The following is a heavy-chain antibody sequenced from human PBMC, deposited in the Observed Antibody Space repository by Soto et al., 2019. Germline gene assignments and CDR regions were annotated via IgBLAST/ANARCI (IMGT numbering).Heavy chain of an antibody. CDR1: GFTFSNYV. CDR3: ARDLDWELYDY. D-gene: IGHD3-3*01. J-gene: IGHJ4*02. Sequence: LRLSCAASGFTFSNYVMHWVRQAPGKGLVWASRVSHDGSTTSYADSVKGRFTISRDNSKNTLYLQMNSLRDEDTAVYYCARDLDWELYDYWGQGTPVTVSS. V-gene: IGHV3-74*01. CDR2: VSHDGSTT.